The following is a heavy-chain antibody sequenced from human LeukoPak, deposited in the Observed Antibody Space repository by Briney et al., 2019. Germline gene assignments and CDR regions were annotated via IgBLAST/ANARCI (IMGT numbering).Heavy chain of an antibody. J-gene: IGHJ6*03. CDR1: GYTFASYG. Sequence: ASVKVSCKASGYTFASYGISWVRQAPGQGLEWMGWISAYNGNTNYAQKLQGRVTMTTDTSTSTAYMELRSLRSDDTAVYYCARTGYCSGGSCLTSYYYYYYMGVWGKGTTVTVSS. CDR3: ARTGYCSGGSCLTSYYYYYYMGV. D-gene: IGHD2-15*01. CDR2: ISAYNGNT. V-gene: IGHV1-18*01.